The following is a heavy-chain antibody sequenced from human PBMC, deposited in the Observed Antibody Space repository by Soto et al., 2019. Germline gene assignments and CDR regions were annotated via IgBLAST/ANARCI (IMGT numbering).Heavy chain of an antibody. D-gene: IGHD3-10*01. V-gene: IGHV3-23*01. Sequence: SLRLSCAASGFTFSSYAMSWVRQAPGKGLEWVSAISGSGGSTYYADSVKGRFTISRDNSKNTLYLQMNSLRAEDTAVYYCAKSLWFGELFLSRFDYWGQGTLVTVSS. CDR3: AKSLWFGELFLSRFDY. J-gene: IGHJ4*02. CDR1: GFTFSSYA. CDR2: ISGSGGST.